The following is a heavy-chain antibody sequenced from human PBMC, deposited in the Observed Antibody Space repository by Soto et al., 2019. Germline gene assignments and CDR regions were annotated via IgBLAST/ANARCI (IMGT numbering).Heavy chain of an antibody. J-gene: IGHJ5*02. CDR2: MNPNSGNT. D-gene: IGHD6-25*01. Sequence: VKRANTAAGSPHSSYVSNWRRQYTGQGLEWMGWMNPNSGNTGYAQKFQGRVTMTRNTSISTAYMELSSLRSEDTAVYYCARVFASNTAASAQNNWFGPWGQRTLVTVSS. CDR3: ARVFASNTAASAQNNWFGP. CDR1: GSPHSSYV. V-gene: IGHV1-8*01.